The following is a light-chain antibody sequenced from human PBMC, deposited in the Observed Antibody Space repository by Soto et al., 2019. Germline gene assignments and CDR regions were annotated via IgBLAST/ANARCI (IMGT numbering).Light chain of an antibody. V-gene: IGKV3-20*01. Sequence: EIELTQSPGTLSLSPGERATLSCRTGQSVSSNYLAWYQQKPGQAPRLLIYGASIRATGIPDRFSGSGSGTDFTLTISRLESEDFAVYYCQQYGSSPWTFGQGTKVEIK. J-gene: IGKJ1*01. CDR3: QQYGSSPWT. CDR2: GAS. CDR1: QSVSSNY.